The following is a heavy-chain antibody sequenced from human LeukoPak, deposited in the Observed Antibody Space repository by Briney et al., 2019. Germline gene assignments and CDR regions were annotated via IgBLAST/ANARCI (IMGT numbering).Heavy chain of an antibody. CDR3: ARDDYYGSGSYWGAFDI. V-gene: IGHV3-21*01. CDR1: GFTFSSYS. Sequence: PGGSLRLSCAASGFTFSSYSMNWVRQAPGKGLEWVSSISSSSSYIYYADSVKGRFTISRDNAKNSLYLQMNSLRAEDTAVYYCARDDYYGSGSYWGAFDIWGQGTMATVSS. J-gene: IGHJ3*02. D-gene: IGHD3-10*01. CDR2: ISSSSSYI.